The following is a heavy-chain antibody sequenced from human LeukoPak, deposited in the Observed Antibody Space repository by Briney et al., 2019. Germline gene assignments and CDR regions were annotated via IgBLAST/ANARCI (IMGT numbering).Heavy chain of an antibody. Sequence: ASVKVSCKASGYTFTSYDINWVRQATGQGLEWMGWMNPNSGNTGYAQKFQGRVTMTRNTSISTAYMELSSLGSEDTAVYYCARAVGYCSGGSCYWFDPWGQGTLVTVSS. CDR2: MNPNSGNT. CDR3: ARAVGYCSGGSCYWFDP. J-gene: IGHJ5*02. CDR1: GYTFTSYD. V-gene: IGHV1-8*01. D-gene: IGHD2-15*01.